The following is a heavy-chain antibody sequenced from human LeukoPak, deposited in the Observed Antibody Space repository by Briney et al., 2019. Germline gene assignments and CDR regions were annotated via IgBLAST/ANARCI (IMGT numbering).Heavy chain of an antibody. V-gene: IGHV5-51*01. CDR1: VYSFTNYW. D-gene: IGHD1-26*01. Sequence: GEPLKFSGKASVYSFTNYWIGCVRQMPGKGLEWMGIIYPGDSDTRYSPSFQGQVTISAHKSISTAYLQWSSLKASDPATYDCARLYSGRYYPFDCWGQGTLVTVSS. CDR2: IYPGDSDT. J-gene: IGHJ4*02. CDR3: ARLYSGRYYPFDC.